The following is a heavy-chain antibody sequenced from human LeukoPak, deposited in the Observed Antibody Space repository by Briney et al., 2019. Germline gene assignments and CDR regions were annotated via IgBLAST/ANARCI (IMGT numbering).Heavy chain of an antibody. V-gene: IGHV1-24*01. J-gene: IGHJ4*02. CDR2: FDPEDGET. CDR1: GYTLIEVS. CDR3: ARGRDPSHYFDY. Sequence: ASVKVSCQVPGYTLIEVSIHWVRQSSGKGLEWMGAFDPEDGETVYAQKFQGRVAMTADKSTSTAYMELSSLRSEDTAVYYCARGRDPSHYFDYWGQGTLVTVSS. D-gene: IGHD2-21*02.